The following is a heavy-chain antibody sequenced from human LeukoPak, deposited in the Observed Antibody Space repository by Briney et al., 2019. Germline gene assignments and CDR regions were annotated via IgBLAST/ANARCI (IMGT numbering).Heavy chain of an antibody. V-gene: IGHV1-46*01. J-gene: IGHJ4*02. CDR1: GYTFTSYY. CDR3: ARGKYSSSSHFDY. Sequence: ASVKVSSKASGYTFTSYYMHWVRQAPGQGLEWMGIINPSGGSTSYAQEFQGRVTITRDTSASTAYMERSSLRSEDMAVYYCARGKYSSSSHFDYWGQGTLVTVSS. CDR2: INPSGGST. D-gene: IGHD6-6*01.